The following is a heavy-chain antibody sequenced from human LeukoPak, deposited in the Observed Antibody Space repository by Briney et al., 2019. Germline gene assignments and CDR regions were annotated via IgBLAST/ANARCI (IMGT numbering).Heavy chain of an antibody. D-gene: IGHD2-2*02. Sequence: PSETLSLTCAVYGGSFSGYYWSWIRQPPGKGLEWIGEINHSGSTNYNPSLKSRVTISVDTSKNQFSLKLSSVTAADTAVYYCASKIGYCSSTSCYTYDYWGQGTLVTVSS. J-gene: IGHJ4*02. CDR2: INHSGST. CDR1: GGSFSGYY. CDR3: ASKIGYCSSTSCYTYDY. V-gene: IGHV4-34*01.